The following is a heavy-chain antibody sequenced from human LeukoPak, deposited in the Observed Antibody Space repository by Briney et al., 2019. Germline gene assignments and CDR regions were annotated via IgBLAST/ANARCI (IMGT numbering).Heavy chain of an antibody. Sequence: PGGSLRLSCAASGITFSRYSMNWVRQAPGKGLEWVSFISSSSNYIYYGDSVKGRFTISRDNAKNSLYLQMNSLRAEDTAVYYCARGSGWSSNWFDPWGQGTLVTVSS. V-gene: IGHV3-21*01. CDR3: ARGSGWSSNWFDP. CDR1: GITFSRYS. D-gene: IGHD1-1*01. J-gene: IGHJ5*02. CDR2: ISSSSNYI.